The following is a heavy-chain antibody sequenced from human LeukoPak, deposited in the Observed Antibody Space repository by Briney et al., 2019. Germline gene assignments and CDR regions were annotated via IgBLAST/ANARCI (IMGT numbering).Heavy chain of an antibody. CDR3: ARERQGSSYYDGKESFDY. D-gene: IGHD1-26*01. V-gene: IGHV3-7*01. Sequence: GGSLKLSCVASAFTFSNSWMSWVRQVPGKGLEWVANIDQDGREKNYVESVKDRFTISRDNGKYSLYLEMNSLRAEDTAVYYCARERQGSSYYDGKESFDYWGQGTLVTVSS. J-gene: IGHJ4*02. CDR2: IDQDGREK. CDR1: AFTFSNSW.